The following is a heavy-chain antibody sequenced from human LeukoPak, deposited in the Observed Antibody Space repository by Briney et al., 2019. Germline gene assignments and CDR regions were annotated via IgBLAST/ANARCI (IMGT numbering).Heavy chain of an antibody. V-gene: IGHV4-39*02. CDR3: SRMNHCEFAYMAGYYPYLFMDV. CDR2: ISYSGRT. D-gene: IGHD3-22*01. CDR1: GDSISISDYY. J-gene: IGHJ6*03. Sequence: SETLSLTCTVSGDSISISDYYWGWIRQPPGKGLEWIGRISYSGRTYYNPSLKSRVTMSVDTSKNLFSLKLSSVTAADTAVYCDSRMNHCEFAYMAGYYPYLFMDVWREEATVTVCS.